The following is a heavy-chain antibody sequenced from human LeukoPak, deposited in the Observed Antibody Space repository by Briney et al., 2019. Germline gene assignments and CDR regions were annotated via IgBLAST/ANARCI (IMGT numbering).Heavy chain of an antibody. CDR3: AKDPTTYYDYVWGSYRSYFDY. Sequence: GGSLRLSYAASRFTFSSHSMSCVSRAPGKGLEGVSAISGKGGSTYYADSVKGRFTISRDNSKKTLYLQMNSLRAEDTAVYYCAKDPTTYYDYVWGSYRSYFDYWGQGTLVTVSS. CDR1: RFTFSSHS. V-gene: IGHV3-23*01. CDR2: ISGKGGST. J-gene: IGHJ4*02. D-gene: IGHD3-16*02.